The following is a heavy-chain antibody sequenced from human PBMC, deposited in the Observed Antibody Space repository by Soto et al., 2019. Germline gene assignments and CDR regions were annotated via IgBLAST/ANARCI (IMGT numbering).Heavy chain of an antibody. J-gene: IGHJ4*02. CDR1: GGSLTSYP. CDR2: IIPIHGTT. V-gene: IGHV1-69*16. D-gene: IGHD3-16*01. CDR3: ARGWGLVS. Sequence: QMEQSGAEVRKPGSSVKVSCKPSGGSLTSYPMAWVRQAPGQGFEWMGGIIPIHGTTEYAQKFQGRVTITTDESTNRATLELTGLTSEDTAVYYCARGWGLVSWGQGTLVTVSS.